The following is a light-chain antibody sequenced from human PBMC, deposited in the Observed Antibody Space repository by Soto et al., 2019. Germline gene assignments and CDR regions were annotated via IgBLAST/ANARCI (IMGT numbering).Light chain of an antibody. CDR1: QSVSTSY. J-gene: IGKJ4*01. V-gene: IGKV3-20*01. CDR3: QQYGSVPLT. Sequence: EIVLTQSPCTLSLSPGERATLSCRASQSVSTSYLAWYQQKPGQAPRLLIYGASSRATGIPDRFSGSGSGADFTLTISRLEPEDFAVYYCQQYGSVPLTFGGGTKVEIK. CDR2: GAS.